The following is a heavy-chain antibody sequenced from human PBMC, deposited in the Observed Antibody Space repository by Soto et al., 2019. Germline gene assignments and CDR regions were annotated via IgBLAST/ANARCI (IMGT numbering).Heavy chain of an antibody. CDR2: INHSESS. V-gene: IGHV4-34*01. CDR3: ARVYSGSYYRVGARFDY. J-gene: IGHJ4*02. D-gene: IGHD1-26*01. Sequence: QVQLQQWGAGLLKPSETLSLTCAVYGGSFSGYYWGWIRQPPGKGLEWIGEINHSESSNYNPSLKSRVTISLDTSKTQFSLKLSSVTAADTAVYYCARVYSGSYYRVGARFDYWGQGTLVTVSS. CDR1: GGSFSGYY.